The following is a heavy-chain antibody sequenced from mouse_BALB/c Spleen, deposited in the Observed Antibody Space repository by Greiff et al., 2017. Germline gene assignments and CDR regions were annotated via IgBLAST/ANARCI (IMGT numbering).Heavy chain of an antibody. Sequence: EVQRVESGGGLVQPGGSRKLSCAASGFTFSSFGMHWVRQAPEKGLEWVAYISSGSSTIYYADTVKGRFTISRDNPKNTLFLQMTSLRSEDTAMYYCARDGYYLDYWGQGTTLTVSS. D-gene: IGHD2-3*01. CDR3: ARDGYYLDY. CDR1: GFTFSSFG. J-gene: IGHJ2*01. V-gene: IGHV5-17*02. CDR2: ISSGSSTI.